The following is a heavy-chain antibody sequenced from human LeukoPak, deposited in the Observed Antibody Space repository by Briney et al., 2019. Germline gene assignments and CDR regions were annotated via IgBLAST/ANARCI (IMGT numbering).Heavy chain of an antibody. CDR2: IYYSGST. V-gene: IGHV4-59*08. D-gene: IGHD2-15*01. Sequence: PSETLSLTCTVSGGSISSYYWSWIRQPSGKGLEWIGYIYYSGSTNYNPSLKSRVTISVDTSKNQFSLKLSSVTAADTAVYYCASSYCSGGSCYNPWGQGTLVTVSS. CDR1: GGSISSYY. CDR3: ASSYCSGGSCYNP. J-gene: IGHJ5*02.